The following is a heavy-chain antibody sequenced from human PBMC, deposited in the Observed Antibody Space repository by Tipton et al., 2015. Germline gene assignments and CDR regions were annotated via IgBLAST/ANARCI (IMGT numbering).Heavy chain of an antibody. V-gene: IGHV4-61*01. CDR2: ISFSDTT. J-gene: IGHJ4*01. CDR3: ARFRFDYFDY. CDR1: GGSVSSGSYY. Sequence: LRLSCTVSGGSVSSGSYYWSWIRQPPGKGLEWIGYISFSDTTHYNPSLKSRLTISVDTSKNQFSLRLSSVTAADTAVYFCARFRFDYFDYWGHGTLVTVSS. D-gene: IGHD3-3*01.